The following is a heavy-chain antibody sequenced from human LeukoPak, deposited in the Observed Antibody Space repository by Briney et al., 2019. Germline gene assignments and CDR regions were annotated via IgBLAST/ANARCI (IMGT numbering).Heavy chain of an antibody. J-gene: IGHJ6*02. V-gene: IGHV1-8*01. D-gene: IGHD5-18*01. CDR3: ARGLPDTAMVKGYYYYGMDV. Sequence: GASVKVSCKASGYTFTSYDINWVRQATGQGLEWMGWMNPNSGNTGYAQKFQGRVTITADESTSTAYMELSSLRSEDTAVYYCARGLPDTAMVKGYYYYGMDVWGQGTTVTVSS. CDR2: MNPNSGNT. CDR1: GYTFTSYD.